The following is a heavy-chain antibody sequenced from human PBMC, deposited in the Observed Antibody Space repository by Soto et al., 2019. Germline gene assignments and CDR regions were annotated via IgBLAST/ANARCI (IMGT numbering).Heavy chain of an antibody. D-gene: IGHD3-3*01. J-gene: IGHJ6*02. CDR1: GGSISSYY. V-gene: IGHV4-59*01. CDR3: ARGITIFGVVTPYYYYGMDV. Sequence: SETLSPACTVSGGSISSYYWSWIRQPPGKGLEWIGYIYYSGSTNYNPSLKSRVTISVDTSKNQFSLKLSSVTAADTAVYYCARGITIFGVVTPYYYYGMDVWGQGTTVTVSS. CDR2: IYYSGST.